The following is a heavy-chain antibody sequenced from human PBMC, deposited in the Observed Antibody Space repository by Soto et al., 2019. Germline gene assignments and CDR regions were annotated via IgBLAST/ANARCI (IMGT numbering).Heavy chain of an antibody. CDR2: IYGGDNP. Sequence: GGSLRLSCEASGFPFSPAWMNWVRQAPGKGLEWVSAIYGGDNPEYADSVEGRFTISRDNAKNSLYLQMNSLRAEDTAVYYCARDQLYYNDISGRPLNAFDVWGQGTMDTVSS. J-gene: IGHJ3*01. CDR3: ARDQLYYNDISGRPLNAFDV. D-gene: IGHD3-22*01. CDR1: GFPFSPAW. V-gene: IGHV3-53*01.